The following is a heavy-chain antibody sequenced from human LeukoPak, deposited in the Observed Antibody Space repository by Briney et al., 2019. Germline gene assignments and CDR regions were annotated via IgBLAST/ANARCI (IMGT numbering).Heavy chain of an antibody. J-gene: IGHJ4*02. CDR1: GYTFTSYG. V-gene: IGHV1-18*01. CDR2: ISAYNGNT. Sequence: ASVKVSCKASGYTFTSYGISWVRQAPGQGLEWMGWISAYNGNTNYAQKLQGRVTMTTDTFTSTAYMELRSLRSEDTAVYYCARDYCSGGRCYSRWDFWGQGTLVTVSS. D-gene: IGHD2-15*01. CDR3: ARDYCSGGRCYSRWDF.